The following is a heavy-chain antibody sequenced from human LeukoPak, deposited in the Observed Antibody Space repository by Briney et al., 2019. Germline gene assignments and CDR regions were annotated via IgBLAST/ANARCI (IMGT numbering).Heavy chain of an antibody. CDR3: ARDHKRYSIYDY. D-gene: IGHD6-13*01. J-gene: IGHJ4*02. Sequence: GASVKVSCKASGYTFTGYYMHWVRQAPGQGLEWWEWINPNSGGTNYAQKFQGRVTMTRDTSISTAYMELSRLRSDDTAVYYCARDHKRYSIYDYWGQGTLVTVSS. CDR2: INPNSGGT. CDR1: GYTFTGYY. V-gene: IGHV1-2*02.